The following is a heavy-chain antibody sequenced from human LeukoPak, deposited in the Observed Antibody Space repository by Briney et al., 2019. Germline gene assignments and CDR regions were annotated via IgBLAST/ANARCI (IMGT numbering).Heavy chain of an antibody. Sequence: ASVKVSCKASGYTFTGYYMHWVRQAPGQGLEWMGWMNPNSGNTGYAQKFQGRVTMTRNTSISTAYMELSSLRSEDTAVYYCARVVRSSWYYYYYYYYMDVWGKGTTVTISS. CDR2: MNPNSGNT. J-gene: IGHJ6*03. D-gene: IGHD6-13*01. CDR3: ARVVRSSWYYYYYYYYMDV. V-gene: IGHV1-8*02. CDR1: GYTFTGYY.